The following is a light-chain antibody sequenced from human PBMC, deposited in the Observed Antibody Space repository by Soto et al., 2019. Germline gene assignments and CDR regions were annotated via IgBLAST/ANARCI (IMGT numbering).Light chain of an antibody. Sequence: QSVRTQPASVSGSPGQSITISCTGTSSDVGGYNYVSWYQQHPGKAPKLMIYEVSNRPSGVSNRFSGSKSGNTASLTISGLQAEDEADYYCSSYTSSSTYVFGTGTNVTVL. CDR1: SSDVGGYNY. CDR2: EVS. CDR3: SSYTSSSTYV. V-gene: IGLV2-14*01. J-gene: IGLJ1*01.